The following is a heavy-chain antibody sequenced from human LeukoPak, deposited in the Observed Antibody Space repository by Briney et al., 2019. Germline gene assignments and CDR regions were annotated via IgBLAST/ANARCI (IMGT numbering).Heavy chain of an antibody. V-gene: IGHV3-21*01. CDR3: ARDPPNNGYDFDY. CDR1: GFNYSAYN. Sequence: GGSLRLSCAASGFNYSAYNMNWVRQAPGRGLEWVASITSSSAYIYYGDSVKGRVRISRDNTKNSLYLQMTALIAEDTAVYYCARDPPNNGYDFDYWGQGILVTVSS. D-gene: IGHD3-22*01. J-gene: IGHJ4*02. CDR2: ITSSSAYI.